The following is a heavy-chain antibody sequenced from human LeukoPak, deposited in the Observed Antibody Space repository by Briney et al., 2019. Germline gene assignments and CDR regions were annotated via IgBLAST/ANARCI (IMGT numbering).Heavy chain of an antibody. V-gene: IGHV3-23*01. D-gene: IGHD1-7*01. CDR3: AKTLNWNYDY. J-gene: IGHJ4*02. Sequence: RGGSLRLSCAASGFTFSSYAMSWVRQASGKGLEWVSAISGSGGSTYYADSVKGRFTISRDNSKNTLYLQMNSLRAEDTAVYYCAKTLNWNYDYWGQGTLVTVSS. CDR1: GFTFSSYA. CDR2: ISGSGGST.